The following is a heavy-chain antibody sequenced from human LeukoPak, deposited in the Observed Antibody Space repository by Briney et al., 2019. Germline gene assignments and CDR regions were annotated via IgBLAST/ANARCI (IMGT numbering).Heavy chain of an antibody. CDR3: ARCMSDLDYGDYAYYYHMDV. J-gene: IGHJ6*04. V-gene: IGHV4-61*09. CDR2: FYSSTRT. D-gene: IGHD4-17*01. CDR1: GDSLTSGSRE. Sequence: SETLSLTSTVSGDSLTSGSRERSSIRQPAGEGLGLIGHFYSSTRTTYDPSLESRVTISGDTAKNQFSLKLDSVTAGDTAVYFCARCMSDLDYGDYAYYYHMDVWGKGTTVTVSS.